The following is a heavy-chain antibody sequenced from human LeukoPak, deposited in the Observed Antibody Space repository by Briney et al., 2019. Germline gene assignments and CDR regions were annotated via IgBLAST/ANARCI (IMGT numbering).Heavy chain of an antibody. Sequence: GGSLRLSCAASGFTFSSYEMNWVRQAPGKGLEWVSYISSSGSTIYYADSVKGRFTISRDNAKNSLYLQMNSLRAEDTAVYYCARVGVGRYCSSTSCLSERYYYYMDVWGKGTTVTISS. CDR1: GFTFSSYE. CDR2: ISSSGSTI. J-gene: IGHJ6*03. D-gene: IGHD2-2*01. V-gene: IGHV3-48*03. CDR3: ARVGVGRYCSSTSCLSERYYYYMDV.